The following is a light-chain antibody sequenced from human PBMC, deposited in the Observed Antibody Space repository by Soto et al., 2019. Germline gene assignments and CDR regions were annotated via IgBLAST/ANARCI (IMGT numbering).Light chain of an antibody. Sequence: IHITQSASALPSSVVXXXXXXXRASQNINTWLAWYQQKPGTAPKLLIYAASSLHGGVPSRFSGSGSGTDFTLTISSLQPEDFATYYCQQYQTYSSTFGGGTKVDIK. CDR3: QQYQTYSST. J-gene: IGKJ4*01. CDR2: AAS. V-gene: IGKV1-5*01. CDR1: QNINTW.